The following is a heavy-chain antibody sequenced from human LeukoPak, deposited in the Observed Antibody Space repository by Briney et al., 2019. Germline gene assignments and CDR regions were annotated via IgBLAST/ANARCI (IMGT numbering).Heavy chain of an antibody. CDR3: ARGRLGGHFNWMLSPPDY. CDR1: GFTFSSYS. J-gene: IGHJ4*02. V-gene: IGHV3-48*04. Sequence: TGGSLRLSCAASGFTFSSYSMNWVRQAPGKGLEWLSYISYNSGTISYADSVKGRFTVSRDDAANSLYLQMTSLRVEDTAVYYCARGRLGGHFNWMLSPPDYWGQGTLVTVSS. CDR2: ISYNSGTI. D-gene: IGHD3-9*01.